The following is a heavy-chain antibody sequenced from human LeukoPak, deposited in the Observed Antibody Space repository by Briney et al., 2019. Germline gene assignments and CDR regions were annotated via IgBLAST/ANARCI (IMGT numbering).Heavy chain of an antibody. Sequence: SVKVSCKASGGTFSSYAISWVRQAPGQGLGWMGGIIPIFGTANYAQKFQGRVTITADESTSTAYMELSSLRSEDTAVYYCARFVLRFYYMDVWGKGTTVTVSS. V-gene: IGHV1-69*01. D-gene: IGHD3-3*01. CDR3: ARFVLRFYYMDV. CDR1: GGTFSSYA. CDR2: IIPIFGTA. J-gene: IGHJ6*03.